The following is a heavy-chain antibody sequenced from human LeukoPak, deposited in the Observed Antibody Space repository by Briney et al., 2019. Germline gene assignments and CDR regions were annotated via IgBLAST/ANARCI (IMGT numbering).Heavy chain of an antibody. J-gene: IGHJ4*02. CDR2: IRSKAQGGTT. CDR3: TSSYCGGDCPRDY. Sequence: GGSLRLSCTASGFTFGDYGMSWFRQAPGKGLEWVGFIRSKAQGGTTEHAASVKGRFTISRDDSKSIAYLQMNSLKTEDTAVYYCTSSYCGGDCPRDYWGQGTLVTVSS. D-gene: IGHD2-21*02. CDR1: GFTFGDYG. V-gene: IGHV3-49*03.